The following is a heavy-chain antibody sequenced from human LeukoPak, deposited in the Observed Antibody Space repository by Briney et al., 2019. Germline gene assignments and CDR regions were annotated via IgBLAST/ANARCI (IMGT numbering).Heavy chain of an antibody. J-gene: IGHJ4*02. CDR2: ISWNSGSI. D-gene: IGHD1-26*01. Sequence: GGSLRLSCAASGFTFDDYAMHWVRQAPGKGLEWVSGISWNSGSIGYADSVKGRFTISRDNAKSSLYLQMNSLRAEDTALYYCATGGNWGQGTLVTVSS. CDR3: ATGGN. CDR1: GFTFDDYA. V-gene: IGHV3-9*01.